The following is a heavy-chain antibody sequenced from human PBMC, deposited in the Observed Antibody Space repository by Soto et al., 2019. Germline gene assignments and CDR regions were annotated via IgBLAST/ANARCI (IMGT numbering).Heavy chain of an antibody. CDR3: ALTRTVTTFSAFDI. CDR2: IYWDDDK. V-gene: IGHV2-5*02. J-gene: IGHJ3*02. D-gene: IGHD4-17*01. CDR1: GFSLSTSGVG. Sequence: QITLKESGPTLVKPTQTLTLTCTFSGFSLSTSGVGVGWIRQPPGKALEWLALIYWDDDKRYSPSLKSRLTITQDTSKNQVVLTMTNMDPVDTATYYCALTRTVTTFSAFDIWGQGTMVTVSS.